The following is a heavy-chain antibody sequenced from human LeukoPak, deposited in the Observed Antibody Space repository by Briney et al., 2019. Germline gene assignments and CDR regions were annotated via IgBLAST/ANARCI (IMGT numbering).Heavy chain of an antibody. J-gene: IGHJ3*01. CDR2: IYSGGST. Sequence: GGSLRLSCAASGFTVSSNYMSWVRQAPGKGLEWVSVIYSGGSTYYADSVKGRFTISRDNSKNTLYLQMNSLRAEDTAVYYCARADRGWFRLAGWGQGTMVTVSS. V-gene: IGHV3-53*01. CDR3: ARADRGWFRLAG. CDR1: GFTVSSNY. D-gene: IGHD2-15*01.